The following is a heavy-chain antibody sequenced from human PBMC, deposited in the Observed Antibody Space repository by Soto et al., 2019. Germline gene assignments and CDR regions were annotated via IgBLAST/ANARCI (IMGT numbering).Heavy chain of an antibody. CDR2: TYHSGNP. CDR1: GDTISTGGYS. V-gene: IGHV4-30-2*01. CDR3: ARATSGYSVGSFAP. Sequence: QLQLQESGSRLVKSSETLSLTCGVSGDTISTGGYSWAWIRQPPGKALEWIGHTYHSGNPYYNPSLKSRVIISVDSSKTPFSLQLSSLTPAVTAVYYFARATSGYSVGSFAPWRQGTLLTFSS. J-gene: IGHJ5*02. D-gene: IGHD3-10*02.